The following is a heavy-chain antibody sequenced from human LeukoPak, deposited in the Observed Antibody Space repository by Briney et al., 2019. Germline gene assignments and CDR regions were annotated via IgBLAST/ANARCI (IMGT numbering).Heavy chain of an antibody. CDR2: IYYSGST. Sequence: SETLSLTCSVSGGSISSRSYYWGWIRQPPGKGLEWIGSIYYSGSTYYNPSLKIRLTISVDTSKNQFSLKLSSVTAADTAVYYCARTYYNILTGYYRDRFDPWGQGTLVTVSS. J-gene: IGHJ5*02. D-gene: IGHD3-9*01. CDR1: GGSISSRSYY. CDR3: ARTYYNILTGYYRDRFDP. V-gene: IGHV4-39*01.